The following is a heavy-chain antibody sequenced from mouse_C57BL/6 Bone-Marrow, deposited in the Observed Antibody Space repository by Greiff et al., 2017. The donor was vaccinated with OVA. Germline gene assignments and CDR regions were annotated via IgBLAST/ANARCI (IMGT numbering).Heavy chain of an antibody. J-gene: IGHJ4*01. CDR1: GFTFSDYG. V-gene: IGHV5-17*01. D-gene: IGHD1-1*01. Sequence: EVKLVESGGGLVKPGGSLKLSCAASGFTFSDYGMHWVRQAPEKGLEWVAYISSGSSTIYYADTVKGRFTISRDNAKNTLFLQMTSLRSEDTAMYYCARGNTVASYAMDCWGQGTSVTVSS. CDR3: ARGNTVASYAMDC. CDR2: ISSGSSTI.